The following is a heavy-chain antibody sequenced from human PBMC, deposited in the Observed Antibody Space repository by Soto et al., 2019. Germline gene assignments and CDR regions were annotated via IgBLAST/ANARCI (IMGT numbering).Heavy chain of an antibody. CDR2: ISAYNGNT. V-gene: IGHV1-18*01. J-gene: IGHJ4*02. D-gene: IGHD2-21*02. CDR1: GYTFTSYG. Sequence: ASVKVSCKASGYTFTSYGISWVRQAPGQGLEWMGWISAYNGNTNYAQKLQGRVTMTTDTSTSTAYMELRSLRSDDTAVYYCARAAGMVVTAKEFDYWGPGTLVTAPQ. CDR3: ARAAGMVVTAKEFDY.